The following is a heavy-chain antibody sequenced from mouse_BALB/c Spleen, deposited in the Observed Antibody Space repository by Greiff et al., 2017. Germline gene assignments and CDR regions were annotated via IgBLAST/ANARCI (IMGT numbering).Heavy chain of an antibody. J-gene: IGHJ3*01. V-gene: IGHV14-3*02. CDR1: GFNIKDTY. CDR2: IDPANGNT. D-gene: IGHD2-1*01. Sequence: EVKLQESGAELVKPGASVKLSCTASGFNIKDTYMHWVKQRPEQGLEWIGRIDPANGNTKYDPKFQGKATITADTSSNTAYLQLSSLTSEDTAVYYCARYYYGNYPFAYWGQGTLVTVSA. CDR3: ARYYYGNYPFAY.